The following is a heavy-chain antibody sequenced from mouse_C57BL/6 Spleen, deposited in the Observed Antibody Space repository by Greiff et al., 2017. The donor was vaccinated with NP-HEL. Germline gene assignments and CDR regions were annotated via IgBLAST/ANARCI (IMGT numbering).Heavy chain of an antibody. V-gene: IGHV1-81*01. Sequence: VKLMESGAELARPGASVKLSCKASGYTFTSYGISWVKQRTGQGLEWIGEIYPRSGNTYYNEKFKGKATLTADKSSSTAYMELRSLTSEDSAVYFCARNYGSSSLYFDDWGQGTTLTVSS. CDR1: GYTFTSYG. D-gene: IGHD1-1*01. J-gene: IGHJ2*01. CDR3: ARNYGSSSLYFDD. CDR2: IYPRSGNT.